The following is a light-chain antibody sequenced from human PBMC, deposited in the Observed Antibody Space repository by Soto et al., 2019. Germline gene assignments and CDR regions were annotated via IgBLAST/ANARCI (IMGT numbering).Light chain of an antibody. J-gene: IGKJ1*01. CDR1: QGISSN. CDR3: QKANSFPLA. CDR2: SAS. Sequence: DIQMTQSPSSVSASVGDRVTITCRASQGISSNLVWYHQKPGKAPNLLIYSASALQSGVPSRFSGSGSGTDFTLTITSLQPEDFATYYCQKANSFPLAFGQGTKVEIK. V-gene: IGKV1-12*01.